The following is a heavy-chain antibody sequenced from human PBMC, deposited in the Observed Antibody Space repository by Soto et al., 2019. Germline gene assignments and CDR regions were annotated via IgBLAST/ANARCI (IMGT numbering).Heavy chain of an antibody. CDR2: ISGDGVTT. CDR3: AREYYGLLTGYYTDY. Sequence: DVQLVESGGDLVQRGGSLRLSCEASGFPFSSYWMHWVRHTPGKGLDWVARISGDGVTTYYADSVTGRFTVSRDNAKNTLSLQISGLRAEDTAVYYCAREYYGLLTGYYTDYWGQGTLVSVSS. V-gene: IGHV3-74*01. D-gene: IGHD3-9*01. J-gene: IGHJ4*02. CDR1: GFPFSSYW.